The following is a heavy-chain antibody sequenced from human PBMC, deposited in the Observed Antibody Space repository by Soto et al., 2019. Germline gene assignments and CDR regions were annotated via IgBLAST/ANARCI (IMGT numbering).Heavy chain of an antibody. CDR2: IIPIFGTA. D-gene: IGHD6-6*01. V-gene: IGHV1-69*01. CDR1: GGTFSSYA. Sequence: QVQLVQSGAEVKKPGSSVKVSCKASGGTFSSYAISWVRQAPGQGLEWMGGIIPIFGTANYAQKFQGRVTITADESTSTAYMELSSLRSEDTAVYYCARLEEEYSSSSVAWGHWGQGTLVTVSS. J-gene: IGHJ4*02. CDR3: ARLEEEYSSSSVAWGH.